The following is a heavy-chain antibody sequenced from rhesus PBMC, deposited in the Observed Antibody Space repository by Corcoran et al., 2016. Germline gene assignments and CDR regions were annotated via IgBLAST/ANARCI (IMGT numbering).Heavy chain of an antibody. V-gene: IGHV1-180*01. CDR1: GYTFTSYY. Sequence: QVQLVQSGAEIKQPGASVKLSCKASGYTFTSYYMHWVRQAPGQGLEWIGRSSPYNGNKGDAQNFRGRVTITTATSTSTGYMELSSLRSEDTAVYYCTRSTGVIPFDYWGQGVLVTVSS. J-gene: IGHJ4*01. CDR2: SSPYNGNK. D-gene: IGHD3-22*01. CDR3: TRSTGVIPFDY.